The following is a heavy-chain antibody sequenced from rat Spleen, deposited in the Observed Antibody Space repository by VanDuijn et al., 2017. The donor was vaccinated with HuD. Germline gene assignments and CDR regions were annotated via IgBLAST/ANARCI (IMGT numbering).Heavy chain of an antibody. CDR2: ITKTDGST. Sequence: EVQLVESGGGLVQPGRSMKLSCAASGFTFSNYDMAWVRQAPGRGLEWVASITKTDGSTYYPDSVRGRFTISRDNAKSTLYLQMNSLRSEDTATYYCARHNSGYWYFDFWGPGTMVTVSS. V-gene: IGHV5-25*01. J-gene: IGHJ1*01. D-gene: IGHD4-3*01. CDR3: ARHNSGYWYFDF. CDR1: GFTFSNYD.